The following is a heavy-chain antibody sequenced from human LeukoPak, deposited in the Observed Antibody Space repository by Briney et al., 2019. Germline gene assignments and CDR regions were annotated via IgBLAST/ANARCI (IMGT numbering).Heavy chain of an antibody. CDR3: VREGRVTGLYCFDY. D-gene: IGHD2-21*02. CDR2: VSSDGANK. Sequence: PGRSLRLSCAASGFTFTIRPMHWVRQAPGKGLEWVAVVSSDGANKYYADSVKGRFTISRDNSKNTLYLQMNSLRGEDTAIYYCVREGRVTGLYCFDYWGQGTLVTVSS. CDR1: GFTFTIRP. J-gene: IGHJ4*02. V-gene: IGHV3-30*04.